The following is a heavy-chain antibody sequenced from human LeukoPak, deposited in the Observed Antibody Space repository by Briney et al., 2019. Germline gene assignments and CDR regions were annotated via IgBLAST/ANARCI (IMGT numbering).Heavy chain of an antibody. CDR2: IKQDGSEK. CDR1: GFTFSSYW. CDR3: ARDRVVHFDY. Sequence: GGSLRLSCAASGFTFSSYWMSWVRQAPGKVLEWVASIKQDGSEKYYVGSVKGRFTISRDNAKNSLYLQMNSLRAEDTAVYYCARDRVVHFDYWGQGTLVTVSS. D-gene: IGHD2-15*01. J-gene: IGHJ4*02. V-gene: IGHV3-7*01.